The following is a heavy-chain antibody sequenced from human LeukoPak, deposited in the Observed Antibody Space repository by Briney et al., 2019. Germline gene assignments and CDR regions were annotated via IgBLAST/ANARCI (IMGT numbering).Heavy chain of an antibody. V-gene: IGHV3-23*01. J-gene: IGHJ4*02. D-gene: IGHD6-19*01. CDR1: GFTFSSYA. CDR2: ISGSGGST. CDR3: AKDMDSSGWPERGGFDY. Sequence: PGGSLRLSCAASGFTFSSYAMSWVRQAPGKGLEWVSAISGSGGSTYYADSVKGRFTISRDNSKNTLYLQMNSLRAEDTAVYYCAKDMDSSGWPERGGFDYGGQGTLVTVSS.